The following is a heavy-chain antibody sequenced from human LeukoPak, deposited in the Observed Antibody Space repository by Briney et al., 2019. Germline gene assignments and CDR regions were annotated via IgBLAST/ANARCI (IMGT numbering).Heavy chain of an antibody. Sequence: GASVKVSCKAFGGSFSSEAISWVRQAPGQGLEWMGGIIPIFGIANYAQKFQGRVTITTDESTSTAYMEVSNLRSEDTAVYYCGRKAGDCGGGSCYSIDYWGQGTLVTVSS. J-gene: IGHJ4*02. V-gene: IGHV1-69*05. CDR3: GRKAGDCGGGSCYSIDY. D-gene: IGHD2-15*01. CDR2: IIPIFGIA. CDR1: GGSFSSEA.